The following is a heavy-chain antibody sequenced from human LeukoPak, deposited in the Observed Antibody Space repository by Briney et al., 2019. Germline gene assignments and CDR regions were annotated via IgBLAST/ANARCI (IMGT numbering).Heavy chain of an antibody. J-gene: IGHJ6*04. CDR2: ISGSGGST. V-gene: IGHV3-23*01. CDR1: GFTFSSYA. Sequence: GGSLRLSCAASGFTFSSYAMSWVRQAPGKGLEWVSAISGSGGSTYYADSVKGRFTISRDNSKNTLYLQMNSLRAEDTAVYYCARAKGLLWFGEGYYGMDVWGKGTTVTVSS. D-gene: IGHD3-10*01. CDR3: ARAKGLLWFGEGYYGMDV.